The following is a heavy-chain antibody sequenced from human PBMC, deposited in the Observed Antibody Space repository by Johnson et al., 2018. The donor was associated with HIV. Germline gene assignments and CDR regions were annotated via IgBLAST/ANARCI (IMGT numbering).Heavy chain of an antibody. CDR3: AKPRDCGDFYDAFAN. D-gene: IGHD4-17*01. CDR1: GFTFSSYA. CDR2: IRGSGGSA. J-gene: IGHJ3*02. Sequence: VQLVESGGGLVQPGGSLRLSCAASGFTFSSYAMSWVRQAPGKGLEWVSAIRGSGGSAYYADSVKGRFTISRDNSKNTLYLQMYSLRAEDTAVDYGAKPRDCGDFYDAFANWGQGTVVAVSS. V-gene: IGHV3-23*04.